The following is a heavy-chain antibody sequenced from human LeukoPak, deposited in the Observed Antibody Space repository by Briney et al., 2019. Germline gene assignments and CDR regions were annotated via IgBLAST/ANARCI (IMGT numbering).Heavy chain of an antibody. CDR3: SRDFRRESLYSGYGRYY. V-gene: IGHV1-2*02. Sequence: ASVRVSYKASGYTFNVYYMHWVRQAPGQGREGMGWINHNCGGTNFAQNFHGSFTMTTHSSISTAYMELSRLRSDDTAVYYCSRDFRRESLYSGYGRYYCGQGTLVTVSS. CDR1: GYTFNVYY. CDR2: INHNCGGT. J-gene: IGHJ4*02. D-gene: IGHD5-12*01.